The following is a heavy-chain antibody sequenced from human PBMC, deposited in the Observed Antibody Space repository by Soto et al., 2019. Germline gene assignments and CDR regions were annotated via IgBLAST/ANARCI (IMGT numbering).Heavy chain of an antibody. J-gene: IGHJ4*02. CDR1: GFTFSDYA. CDR3: AKGGRQWLVTSDFNY. Sequence: VQLVESGGGVVQPGRSLRLSCAASGFTFSDYAMHWVRQAPGKGLEWVAVVSHDGRNTHYADSVKGRFTISRDSSKNTVTLKMTSLRAEDTAVDYCAKGGRQWLVTSDFNYWGQGALVTVSS. CDR2: VSHDGRNT. V-gene: IGHV3-30*18. D-gene: IGHD6-19*01.